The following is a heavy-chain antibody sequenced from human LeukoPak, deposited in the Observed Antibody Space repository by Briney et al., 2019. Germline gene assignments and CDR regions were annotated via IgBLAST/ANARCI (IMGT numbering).Heavy chain of an antibody. CDR3: ARGQWPIDY. V-gene: IGHV4-39*07. CDR1: GDSLINSSYY. J-gene: IGHJ4*02. D-gene: IGHD6-19*01. CDR2: LNNSGGT. Sequence: PSETLSLTCTVSGDSLINSSYYWVWIRPPPGKGLEWIGGLNNSGGTYNSPSLKSRGTISIDSSKHQFSLKLTSMSASDTAVYYCARGQWPIDYWGQGTPVTVSS.